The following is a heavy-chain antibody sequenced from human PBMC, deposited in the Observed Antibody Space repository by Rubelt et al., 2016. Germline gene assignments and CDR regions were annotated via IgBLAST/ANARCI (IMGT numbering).Heavy chain of an antibody. D-gene: IGHD1-26*01. Sequence: ECGGGLVQPGGSLRLSCAASRFTFSSYGMHWVRQAPGKGLEWMAIISYDGNDKYYADSVKGRFAISRDNSKNTLYLQMNSLSAEDTAIYYCAKDYGWELLRGYFDLWGRGTLVTVSS. CDR1: RFTFSSYG. CDR2: ISYDGNDK. V-gene: IGHV3-30*18. CDR3: AKDYGWELLRGYFDL. J-gene: IGHJ2*01.